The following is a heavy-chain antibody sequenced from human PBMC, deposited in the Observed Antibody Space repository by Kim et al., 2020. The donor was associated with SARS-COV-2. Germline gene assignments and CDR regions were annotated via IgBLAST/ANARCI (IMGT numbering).Heavy chain of an antibody. D-gene: IGHD5-12*01. CDR3: AKVRRASGYDLFYYYYDMGV. CDR1: GLTFTTYA. J-gene: IGHJ6*02. Sequence: GGSLRLSCAASGLTFTTYAMHWVRQAPGKGLEWVAVISKDGSNKVYGDSVKGRFTVSRDNSKNTLYLQMNSLRAEDTAVYYCAKVRRASGYDLFYYYYDMGVWGQGTTVTVSS. V-gene: IGHV3-30*18. CDR2: ISKDGSNK.